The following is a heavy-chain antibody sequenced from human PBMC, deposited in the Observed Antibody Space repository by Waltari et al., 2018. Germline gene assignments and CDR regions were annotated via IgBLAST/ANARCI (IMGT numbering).Heavy chain of an antibody. CDR2: INAGNGNT. CDR3: ARTVGATTDEGFDP. V-gene: IGHV1-3*01. Sequence: QVQLVQSGAEVKKPGASVKVSCKASGYTFTSYAMHWVRQAPGQRLEWMGWINAGNGNTKYSQKFQGRVTSTRDTSASTAYMELSSLRSEDTAVYYCARTVGATTDEGFDPWGQGTLVTVSS. D-gene: IGHD1-26*01. J-gene: IGHJ5*02. CDR1: GYTFTSYA.